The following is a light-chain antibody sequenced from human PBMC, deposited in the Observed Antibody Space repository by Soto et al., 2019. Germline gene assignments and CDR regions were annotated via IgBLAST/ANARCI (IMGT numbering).Light chain of an antibody. J-gene: IGKJ4*01. CDR3: QQCRNWPLT. V-gene: IGKV3-15*01. Sequence: EIVMTQSPATLSVSPGEGATLSCKASQNVYNNLAWYQQRPGQPPRLLIYDASTRATGISASFSGRGYGTEFTLTISSLQSEDFAVFFCQQCRNWPLTFGGGTKVDIK. CDR1: QNVYNN. CDR2: DAS.